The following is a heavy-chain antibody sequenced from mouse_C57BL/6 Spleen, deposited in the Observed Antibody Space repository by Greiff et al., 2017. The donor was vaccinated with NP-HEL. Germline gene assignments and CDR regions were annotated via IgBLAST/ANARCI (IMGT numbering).Heavy chain of an antibody. V-gene: IGHV1-80*01. CDR3: ARGYGSPYWYFDV. J-gene: IGHJ1*03. D-gene: IGHD1-1*01. CDR1: GYAFSSYW. CDR2: IYPGDGDT. Sequence: QVQLKQSGAELVKPGASVKISCKASGYAFSSYWMNWVKQRPGKGLEWIGQIYPGDGDTNYNGKFKGKATLTADNSSSTAYMQLSSLTSEDSAVYFCARGYGSPYWYFDVWGTGTTVTVSS.